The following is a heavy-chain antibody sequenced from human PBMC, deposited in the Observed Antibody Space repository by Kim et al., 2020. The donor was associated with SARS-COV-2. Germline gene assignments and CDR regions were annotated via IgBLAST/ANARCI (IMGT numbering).Heavy chain of an antibody. J-gene: IGHJ4*02. Sequence: NYNPALKSRITMSLDTSKNQYSLKLSSVTAAETAIYYCTKNAERGRLSDHWSQGTLVTVSS. D-gene: IGHD1-1*01. CDR3: TKNAERGRLSDH. V-gene: IGHV4-4*07.